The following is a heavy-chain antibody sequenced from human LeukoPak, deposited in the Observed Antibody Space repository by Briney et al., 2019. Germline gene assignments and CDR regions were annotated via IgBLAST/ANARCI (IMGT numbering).Heavy chain of an antibody. V-gene: IGHV1-18*01. CDR2: ISAYNGNT. CDR3: ARGVLGYCSSTSCYMVDY. Sequence: GASVTVSCKASGYTFTSYGISWVRQAPGQGLEWMGWISAYNGNTNYAQKLQGRVTMTTDTSTSTAYMELRSLRSDDTAVYYCARGVLGYCSSTSCYMVDYWGQGTLVTVSS. D-gene: IGHD2-2*02. CDR1: GYTFTSYG. J-gene: IGHJ4*02.